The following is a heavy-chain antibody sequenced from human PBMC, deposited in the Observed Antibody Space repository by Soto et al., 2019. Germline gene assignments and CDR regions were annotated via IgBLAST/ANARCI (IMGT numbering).Heavy chain of an antibody. V-gene: IGHV3-48*03. CDR1: DFVFSNYE. CDR3: ARGHYRSGWFDC. D-gene: IGHD6-19*01. Sequence: SLILSCAASDFVFSNYEMSWVRQAPGKGLESIAYISSSGGIKYYADSVKGRFTILRDNSKNSLYLQMNSLKAEDTALYFCARGHYRSGWFDCWGQGTLVTVSS. CDR2: ISSSGGIK. J-gene: IGHJ4*02.